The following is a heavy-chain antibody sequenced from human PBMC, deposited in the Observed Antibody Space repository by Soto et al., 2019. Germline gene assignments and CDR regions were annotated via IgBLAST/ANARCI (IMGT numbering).Heavy chain of an antibody. Sequence: PGKGLEWIGSVYYSGSTYFNPSLKSRVTISVDTPQSQFSLKLSSVTAADTAVYYCVRQESKWYAPRFGYCGQGTLVTVSS. CDR3: VRQESKWYAPRFGY. J-gene: IGHJ4*02. D-gene: IGHD2-15*01. CDR2: VYYSGST. V-gene: IGHV4-39*01.